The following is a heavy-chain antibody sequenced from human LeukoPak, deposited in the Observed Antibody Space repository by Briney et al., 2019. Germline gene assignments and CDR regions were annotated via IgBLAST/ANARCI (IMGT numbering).Heavy chain of an antibody. J-gene: IGHJ4*02. CDR3: ARDRLRYFDFHLYFDY. CDR2: ISSSSSTI. V-gene: IGHV3-48*02. Sequence: GGSLRLSCAPSGCTFSIYTMNCVPQAPGKGREWVSYISSSSSTIYYADSVKGRFTISRDNAKNSLYLQMNSLRDEDTAVYYCARDRLRYFDFHLYFDYWGQGTLVTVSS. D-gene: IGHD3-9*01. CDR1: GCTFSIYT.